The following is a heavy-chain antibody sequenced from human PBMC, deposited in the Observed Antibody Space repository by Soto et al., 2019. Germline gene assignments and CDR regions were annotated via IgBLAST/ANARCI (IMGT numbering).Heavy chain of an antibody. CDR1: GFSLSARPVA. J-gene: IGHJ4*02. D-gene: IGHD1-1*01. Sequence: QITLRESGPTRVKPTQTLTLTCTFSGFSLSARPVAVGWIRQPAGKALERLALIYWDDDKRYSPSLMSRLTITKDTSKNQVVLTMTNMDPLDTAIYYCVHRAGIDGNWNGGYFDYWGQGALVTVSS. CDR3: VHRAGIDGNWNGGYFDY. CDR2: IYWDDDK. V-gene: IGHV2-5*02.